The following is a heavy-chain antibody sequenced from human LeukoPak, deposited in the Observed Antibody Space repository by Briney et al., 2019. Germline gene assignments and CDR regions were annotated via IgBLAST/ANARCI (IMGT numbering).Heavy chain of an antibody. CDR3: AKSNYYDSSGSGYYFDY. CDR2: ISWNSGSI. CDR1: GFTFDDYA. V-gene: IGHV3-9*01. J-gene: IGHJ4*02. Sequence: PGGSLRLSCAASGFTFDDYAMLWVRQAPGKGLEWVSGISWNSGSIGYADSVKGRFTISRDNAKNSPYLQMNSLRAEDTALYYCAKSNYYDSSGSGYYFDYWGQGTLVTVSS. D-gene: IGHD3-22*01.